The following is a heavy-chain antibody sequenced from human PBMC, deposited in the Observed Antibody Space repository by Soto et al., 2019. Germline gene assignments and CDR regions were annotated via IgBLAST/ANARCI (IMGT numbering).Heavy chain of an antibody. J-gene: IGHJ6*02. D-gene: IGHD4-17*01. Sequence: QVQLQESGPGLVKPSQTLSLTCTVSGGSISSGGYYWSWIRQHPGKGLEWIGYIYYSGSTYYNPSLKSRVTIPVDTSKNQFSLKLSSVTAADTAVYYCAIDLRYGDYESYGMDVWGQGTTVTVSS. CDR3: AIDLRYGDYESYGMDV. CDR2: IYYSGST. CDR1: GGSISSGGYY. V-gene: IGHV4-31*03.